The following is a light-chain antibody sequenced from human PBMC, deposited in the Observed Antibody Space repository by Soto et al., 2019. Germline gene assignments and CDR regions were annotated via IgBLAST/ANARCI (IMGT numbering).Light chain of an antibody. J-gene: IGKJ1*01. CDR2: KAS. Sequence: DIQMTQSPSTLSASVGDRVTITCRASQTISSWLAWYQAKPGKAPKLLIYKASNLGSGVPSRFSGSGSGTEFTLTISSLQPDDFATYYCQQYNTYLTFGQGTKVEIK. CDR1: QTISSW. V-gene: IGKV1-5*03. CDR3: QQYNTYLT.